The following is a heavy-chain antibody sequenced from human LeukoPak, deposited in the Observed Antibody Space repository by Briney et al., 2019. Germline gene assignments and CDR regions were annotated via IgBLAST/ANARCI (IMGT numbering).Heavy chain of an antibody. CDR1: GGPISRHY. J-gene: IGHJ4*01. D-gene: IGHD2-21*01. CDR2: ISYTGST. V-gene: IGHV4-59*08. CDR3: ARHPYGGPDY. Sequence: SETLSLTCTVSGGPISRHYWSWIRQPPVRGLEWICYISYTGSTNYNPSLKSRVPLSIDTSKNQFSLKVTSVTAADTAVYYCARHPYGGPDYWGHGALVTVSS.